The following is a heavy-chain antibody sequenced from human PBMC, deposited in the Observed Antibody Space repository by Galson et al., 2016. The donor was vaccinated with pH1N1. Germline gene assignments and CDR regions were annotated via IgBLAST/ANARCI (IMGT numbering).Heavy chain of an antibody. J-gene: IGHJ4*02. Sequence: IGRFHTRGSTNYKPSLNSRVTISLDASNNQFSLKLTSVTAADTAVYYCAREADSSDSTGYYYKTFDYWGQGILVTVSS. D-gene: IGHD3-22*01. CDR3: AREADSSDSTGYYYKTFDY. CDR2: FHTRGST. V-gene: IGHV4-61*02.